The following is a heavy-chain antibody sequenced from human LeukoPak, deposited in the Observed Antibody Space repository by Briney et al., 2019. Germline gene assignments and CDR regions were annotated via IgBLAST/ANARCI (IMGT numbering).Heavy chain of an antibody. J-gene: IGHJ6*02. CDR1: GYTFTSYG. CDR2: INTNTGNP. CDR3: ARDQEKAAAGTNYYYGMDV. V-gene: IGHV7-4-1*02. D-gene: IGHD6-13*01. Sequence: ASVKVSCKASGYTFTSYGISWVRQAPGQGLEWMGWINTNTGNPTYAQGFTGRFVFSLDTSASTAYLQISSLKAEDAAVYYCARDQEKAAAGTNYYYGMDVWGQGTTVTVSS.